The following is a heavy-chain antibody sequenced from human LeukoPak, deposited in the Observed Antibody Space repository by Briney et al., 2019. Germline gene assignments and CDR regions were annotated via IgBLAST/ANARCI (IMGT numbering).Heavy chain of an antibody. CDR1: GFPLSNARMG. J-gene: IGHJ4*02. Sequence: SGPTLVKPTETLTLTCTVSGFPLSNARMGVSWIRQPPGKALEWRAHIFSNDEKSYSTSLKTRLTISKDTSKSQVVLTMTNMDPVDTATYYCARIQDRYSFGFYDYWGQGTLVTVSS. V-gene: IGHV2-26*01. D-gene: IGHD5-18*01. CDR3: ARIQDRYSFGFYDY. CDR2: IFSNDEK.